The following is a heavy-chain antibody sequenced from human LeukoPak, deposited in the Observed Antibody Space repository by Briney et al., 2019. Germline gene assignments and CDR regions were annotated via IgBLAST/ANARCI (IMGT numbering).Heavy chain of an antibody. CDR3: ARVILTAYHHDAFDI. V-gene: IGHV4-38-2*02. Sequence: SETLSLTCTVSGYSISSGYYWGWIRQPPGKGLEWIGSIYHSGSTYYNPSLKSRVTISVDTSKNQFSLKLSSVTAADTAVYYCARVILTAYHHDAFDIWGQGTMVTVSS. CDR1: GYSISSGYY. CDR2: IYHSGST. J-gene: IGHJ3*02. D-gene: IGHD3-9*01.